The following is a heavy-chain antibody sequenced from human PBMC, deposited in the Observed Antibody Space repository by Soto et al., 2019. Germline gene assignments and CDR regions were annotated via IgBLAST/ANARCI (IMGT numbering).Heavy chain of an antibody. CDR3: ARDLRAARFLYYYYGMDV. D-gene: IGHD6-6*01. V-gene: IGHV6-1*01. Sequence: SQTLSLTCAISGDSVSSNSAAWNWIRQSPSRGLEWLGRTYYRSKWYNDYAVSVKSRITINPDTSKNQFSLQLNSVTPEDTAVYYCARDLRAARFLYYYYGMDVWGQGTTVTVSS. CDR1: GDSVSSNSAA. CDR2: TYYRSKWYN. J-gene: IGHJ6*02.